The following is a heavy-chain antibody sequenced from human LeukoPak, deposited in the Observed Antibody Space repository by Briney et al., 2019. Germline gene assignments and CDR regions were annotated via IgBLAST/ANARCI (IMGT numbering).Heavy chain of an antibody. CDR1: GFTFSSYA. V-gene: IGHV3-23*01. D-gene: IGHD6-19*01. CDR3: AKDTTYSSGWYSY. CDR2: ISGSGGST. J-gene: IGHJ4*02. Sequence: GGSLRLSCAASGFTFSSYAMSWVRQAPGKGLEWVSAISGSGGSTYYADSVKGRFTISRDNSKSTLYLQMNSLRAEDTAVYYCAKDTTYSSGWYSYWGQGTLVTVSS.